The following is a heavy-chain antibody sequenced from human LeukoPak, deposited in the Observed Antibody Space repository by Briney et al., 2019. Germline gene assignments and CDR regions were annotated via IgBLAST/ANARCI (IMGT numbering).Heavy chain of an antibody. CDR1: GFTFSNYA. D-gene: IGHD3-3*01. CDR2: ISYDGIIK. V-gene: IGHV3-30-3*01. J-gene: IGHJ6*02. CDR3: ASSLRITIFGAPGGMDV. Sequence: GGSLRLPCAVSGFTFSNYAIHWVRQAPGKGLEWVAFISYDGIIKYYADSVKGRFTISRDNAKNSLYLQMNSLRAEDTAVYYCASSLRITIFGAPGGMDVWGQGTTVTVSS.